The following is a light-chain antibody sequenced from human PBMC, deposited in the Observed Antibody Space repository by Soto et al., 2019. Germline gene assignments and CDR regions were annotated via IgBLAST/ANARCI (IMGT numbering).Light chain of an antibody. CDR3: SSYAGSNNLV. CDR1: SSDIGGYYY. V-gene: IGLV2-8*01. CDR2: DVS. Sequence: QSVLTQPPSASGSPGQSVTISCTGTSSDIGGYYYVSWYQQHPGKAPKLMIYDVSKRPSGVPDRFSGSKSGNTASLTVSGLQAEDEADYYCSSYAGSNNLVFGGGTKLTVL. J-gene: IGLJ2*01.